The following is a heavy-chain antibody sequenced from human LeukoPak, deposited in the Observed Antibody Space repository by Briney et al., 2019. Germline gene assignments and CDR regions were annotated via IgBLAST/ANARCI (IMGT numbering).Heavy chain of an antibody. Sequence: ASVKVSCKASGYTFTSYDINWVRQATGQGLEWMGWINPNSGNTNYAQKLQGRVTMTTDTSTSTAYMELRSLRSDDTAVYYCARDPSSSHHLFDYWGQGTLVTVSS. V-gene: IGHV1-18*01. CDR1: GYTFTSYD. D-gene: IGHD6-13*01. J-gene: IGHJ4*02. CDR2: INPNSGNT. CDR3: ARDPSSSHHLFDY.